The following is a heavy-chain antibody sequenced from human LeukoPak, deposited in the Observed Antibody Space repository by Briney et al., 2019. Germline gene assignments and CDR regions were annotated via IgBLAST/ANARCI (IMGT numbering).Heavy chain of an antibody. Sequence: GGSLRLSCAASGFTVSNNYMSWVRQALGKGLEWVSVIYSGDRTYYADSVKGRFTISRHDSKNTLYLQMNSLRAEDTAVYYCARADSQGNWYFDLWGRGTLVTVSS. J-gene: IGHJ2*01. D-gene: IGHD3-10*01. CDR2: IYSGDRT. V-gene: IGHV3-53*04. CDR1: GFTVSNNY. CDR3: ARADSQGNWYFDL.